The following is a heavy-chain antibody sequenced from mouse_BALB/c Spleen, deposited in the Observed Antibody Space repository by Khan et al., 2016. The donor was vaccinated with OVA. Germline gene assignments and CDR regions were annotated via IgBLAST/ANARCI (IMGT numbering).Heavy chain of an antibody. CDR1: GFTFSTFA. CDR2: ISSDGDYT. V-gene: IGHV5-9-3*01. D-gene: IGHD2-1*01. Sequence: EVELVESGGGLVKPGGSLKLSCAVSGFTFSTFAMSWVRQTPEKRLEWVATISSDGDYTFYPDIVTGRFTISRDNAKNTLSLQMSSLRSEDTAMYYCARSPYGNFAYWGQGTLVTVSA. CDR3: ARSPYGNFAY. J-gene: IGHJ3*01.